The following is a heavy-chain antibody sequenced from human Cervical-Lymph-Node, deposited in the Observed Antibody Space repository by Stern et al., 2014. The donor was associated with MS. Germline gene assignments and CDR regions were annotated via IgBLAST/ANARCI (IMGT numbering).Heavy chain of an antibody. CDR3: ARKHNWNFYYSYGMDV. D-gene: IGHD1-7*01. J-gene: IGHJ6*02. V-gene: IGHV1-2*02. CDR1: GYTFSDYY. Sequence: QVQLVESWAEVKKPGASVNVSCKASGYTFSDYYIHWVRQAPGKGLAWMGGINPNSGGTNYAQTVQGRVTMTRDTSITTAYMELRSLRSDDAAVDYCARKHNWNFYYSYGMDVWGQGTTVTVSS. CDR2: INPNSGGT.